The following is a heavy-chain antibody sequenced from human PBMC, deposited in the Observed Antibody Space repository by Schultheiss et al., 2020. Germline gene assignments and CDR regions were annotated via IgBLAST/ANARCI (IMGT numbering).Heavy chain of an antibody. CDR3: AKGRNWGIRNWFDP. J-gene: IGHJ5*02. D-gene: IGHD7-27*01. CDR1: GFTFSWYW. CDR2: ISWNSGSI. Sequence: GGSLRLSCAASGFTFSWYWMSWVRQAPGKGLQWVSGISWNSGSIDYADSVKGRFTISRDNSKNTLYLQMNSLRTEDTAVYYCAKGRNWGIRNWFDPWGQGTLVTVSS. V-gene: IGHV3-9*01.